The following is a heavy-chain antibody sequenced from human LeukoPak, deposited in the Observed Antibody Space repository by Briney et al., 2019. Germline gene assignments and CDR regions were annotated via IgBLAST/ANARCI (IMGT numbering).Heavy chain of an antibody. J-gene: IGHJ4*02. CDR2: ISSSSNYI. D-gene: IGHD3-16*01. CDR3: ARERGSSRPFDY. V-gene: IGHV3-21*01. Sequence: GGSLRLSCAASGFTFSSYAMSWVRQAPGKGLEWVSSISSSSNYIYYADSVKGRFTISRDNAKNSLFLQMNGLRAEDTAMYYCARERGSSRPFDYWGQGTLVTVSS. CDR1: GFTFSSYA.